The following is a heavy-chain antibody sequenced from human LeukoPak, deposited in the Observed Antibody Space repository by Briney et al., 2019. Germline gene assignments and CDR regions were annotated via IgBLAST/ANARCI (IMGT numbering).Heavy chain of an antibody. CDR2: IYYTGST. Sequence: PSETLSLTCTVSGGSISSYYWSWVRQPPGKGLEWIGHIYYTGSTNYNPSLKSRVTISVDTSKNQFSLKLRSLTAADTAVYYCARHDLNGGRYYDFDYWGQGTLVTVSS. J-gene: IGHJ4*02. CDR3: ARHDLNGGRYYDFDY. D-gene: IGHD1-26*01. CDR1: GGSISSYY. V-gene: IGHV4-59*08.